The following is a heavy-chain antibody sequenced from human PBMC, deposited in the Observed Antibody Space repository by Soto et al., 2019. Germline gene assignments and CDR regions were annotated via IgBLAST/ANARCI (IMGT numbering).Heavy chain of an antibody. D-gene: IGHD3-22*01. Sequence: SETLSLTCTVSGGSISSYYWSWIRQPPGKGLEWIGYIYYSGSTNYNPSLKSRVTISVDTSKNQFSLKLSSVTAADTAVYYCAKDPLTTAPYYFDYWGQGTLVTVSS. CDR3: AKDPLTTAPYYFDY. CDR2: IYYSGST. CDR1: GGSISSYY. J-gene: IGHJ4*02. V-gene: IGHV4-59*01.